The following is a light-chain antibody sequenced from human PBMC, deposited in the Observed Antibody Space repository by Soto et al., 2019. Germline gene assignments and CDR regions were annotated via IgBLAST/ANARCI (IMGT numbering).Light chain of an antibody. V-gene: IGKV1-39*01. Sequence: DIQMTQSPSSLSASVGDRVTITCRASQSISTYLNWYHQKPGKAPDLLIYAASSLQSGVPSRFSGSGSGTDFTLTITGLQLEDFATYYCQQNYSIPITFGQGTRLEIK. J-gene: IGKJ5*01. CDR1: QSISTY. CDR2: AAS. CDR3: QQNYSIPIT.